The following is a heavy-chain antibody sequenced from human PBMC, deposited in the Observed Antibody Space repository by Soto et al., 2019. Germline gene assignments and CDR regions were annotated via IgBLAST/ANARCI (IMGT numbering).Heavy chain of an antibody. CDR2: IWSDETTK. CDR3: ARDSGATRVTIFGVAPGYLQH. J-gene: IGHJ1*01. D-gene: IGHD3-3*01. CDR1: EFTFSSYA. V-gene: IGHV3-33*01. Sequence: QVHLVESGGGVVQPGRSLRLSCAASEFTFSSYAMHWVRQAPGKGLEWVAIIWSDETTKFYADSVKGRFTISRDDSKNTLYLQMNSLRVEDTAVYYCARDSGATRVTIFGVAPGYLQHWCQGTRVTVSA.